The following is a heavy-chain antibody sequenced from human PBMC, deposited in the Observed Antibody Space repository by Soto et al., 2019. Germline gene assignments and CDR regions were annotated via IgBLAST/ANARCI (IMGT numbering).Heavy chain of an antibody. V-gene: IGHV2-70*11. Sequence: GSGPTLVNPTQTLTLTCTFSGFSLSTSGMCVSWIRQPPGKALEWLARIDWDDDKYYSTSLKTRLTISKDTSKNQVVLTMTNMDPVDTATYYCARIQSDGARVDYWGQGTLVTVSS. CDR2: IDWDDDK. J-gene: IGHJ4*02. D-gene: IGHD4-17*01. CDR3: ARIQSDGARVDY. CDR1: GFSLSTSGMC.